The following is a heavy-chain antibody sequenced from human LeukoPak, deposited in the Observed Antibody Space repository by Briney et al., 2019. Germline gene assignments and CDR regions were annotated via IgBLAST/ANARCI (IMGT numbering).Heavy chain of an antibody. CDR1: GFTFSSYG. CDR2: IRYDGSNK. D-gene: IGHD3-10*01. Sequence: GGSLRLSCAASGFTFSSYGMHWVRRAPGKGLEWVAFIRYDGSNKYYADSVKGRFTISRDNSKNTLYLQMNSLRAEDTAVYYCAKDAHTGSGTYWGGVDYYYGMDVWGQGTTVTVSS. V-gene: IGHV3-30*02. CDR3: AKDAHTGSGTYWGGVDYYYGMDV. J-gene: IGHJ6*02.